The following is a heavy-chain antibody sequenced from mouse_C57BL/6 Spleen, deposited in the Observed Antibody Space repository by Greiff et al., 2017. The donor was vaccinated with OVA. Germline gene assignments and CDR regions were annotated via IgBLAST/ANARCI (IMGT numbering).Heavy chain of an antibody. J-gene: IGHJ1*03. Sequence: AQLQQSGAELVRPGASVTLSCKASGYTFTDYEMHWVKQTPVHGLEWIGAIDPETGGTAYNQKFKGKAILTADKSSSTAYMELRSMTSEDSAVYYCTRKYYGSRYWYFDVWGTGTTVTVSS. CDR1: GYTFTDYE. D-gene: IGHD1-1*01. V-gene: IGHV1-15*01. CDR3: TRKYYGSRYWYFDV. CDR2: IDPETGGT.